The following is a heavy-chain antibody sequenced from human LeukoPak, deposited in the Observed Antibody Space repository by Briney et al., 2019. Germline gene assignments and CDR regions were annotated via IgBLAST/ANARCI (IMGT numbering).Heavy chain of an antibody. CDR1: GFTFSSYG. J-gene: IGHJ4*02. CDR3: ARDGDFWSGYYTLSGY. CDR2: INQDGSEK. D-gene: IGHD3-3*01. V-gene: IGHV3-7*03. Sequence: GGSLRLSCAASGFTFSSYGMHWVRQAPGKGLEWVANINQDGSEKYYVDSVKGRFTISRDNAKNSLYLQMNSLRAEDTAVYYCARDGDFWSGYYTLSGYWGQGTLVTVSS.